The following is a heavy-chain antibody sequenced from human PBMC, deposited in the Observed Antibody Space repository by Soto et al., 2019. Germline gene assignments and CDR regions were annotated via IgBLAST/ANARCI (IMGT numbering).Heavy chain of an antibody. CDR2: INHSGTS. V-gene: IGHV4-34*01. J-gene: IGHJ5*01. CDR3: ARVGDS. Sequence: QVQLQQWGAGLLKPSETLSLTCAVYVGSFSAHYWSWIRQPPGKGLEWIGEINHSGTSNYNPSLKGRVTLSVDTSKNQFSLKLTSVTAAHMAVYYCARVGDSWGQGTMVTVSS. CDR1: VGSFSAHY.